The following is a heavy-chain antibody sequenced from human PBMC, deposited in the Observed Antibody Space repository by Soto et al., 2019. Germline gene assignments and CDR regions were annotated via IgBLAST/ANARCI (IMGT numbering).Heavy chain of an antibody. CDR1: GYSISSGYY. J-gene: IGHJ4*02. CDR2: IYHSGST. D-gene: IGHD3-22*01. CDR3: ARVAHYYDSSGFFDY. V-gene: IGHV4-38-2*01. Sequence: SETLSLTCAVSGYSISSGYYWGWIRQRPGKGLEWIGSIYHSGSTYYNPSLKSRVTISVDTSKNQFSLKLSSVTAADTAVYYCARVAHYYDSSGFFDYWGQGTLVTVSS.